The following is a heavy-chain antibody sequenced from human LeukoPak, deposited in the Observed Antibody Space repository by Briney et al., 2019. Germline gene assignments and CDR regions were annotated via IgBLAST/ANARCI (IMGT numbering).Heavy chain of an antibody. CDR3: AKDSDYYGSGSYPDLFYIDF. Sequence: GGSLRLSCAASGFTFSSYAMHWVRQAPGKGLEWVAFIRYDESNKYYAESVEGRFTISRDDSKNTVYLQMKSLGPEDTAMYYCAKDSDYYGSGSYPDLFYIDFWGQGALVTVSS. J-gene: IGHJ4*02. V-gene: IGHV3-30*02. CDR2: IRYDESNK. D-gene: IGHD3-10*01. CDR1: GFTFSSYA.